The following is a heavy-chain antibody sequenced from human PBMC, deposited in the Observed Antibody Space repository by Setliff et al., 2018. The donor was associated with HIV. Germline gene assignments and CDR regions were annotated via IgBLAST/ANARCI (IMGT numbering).Heavy chain of an antibody. J-gene: IGHJ4*02. CDR3: AREGYASGTLGDLDY. V-gene: IGHV3-30*04. D-gene: IGHD3-10*01. CDR2: ISYGGGLK. Sequence: PGGSLRLSCAASGFTFGSYPMHWVRQAPGKGLEWVAVISYGGGLKLYADSVKGRFTISRDFSDNTLYLQMNSLRPEDTAMYYCAREGYASGTLGDLDYWGQGTLVTVSS. CDR1: GFTFGSYP.